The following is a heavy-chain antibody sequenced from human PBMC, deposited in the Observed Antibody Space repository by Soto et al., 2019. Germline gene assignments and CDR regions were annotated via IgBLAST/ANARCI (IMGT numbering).Heavy chain of an antibody. D-gene: IGHD7-27*01. CDR3: ARDTGDRTFDF. J-gene: IGHJ4*02. V-gene: IGHV1-3*01. CDR2: INAGYGNT. Sequence: ASVKVSCKASGYTCSSYAMHWVHQAPGQRLEWMGWINAGYGNTKSSQKFQDRVTISRDTSASTAYMELTSLRSEDTAVYYCARDTGDRTFDFWGQGTLVTVSS. CDR1: GYTCSSYA.